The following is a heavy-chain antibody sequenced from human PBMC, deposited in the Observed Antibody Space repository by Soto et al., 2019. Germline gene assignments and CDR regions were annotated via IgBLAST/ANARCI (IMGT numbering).Heavy chain of an antibody. J-gene: IGHJ6*02. V-gene: IGHV3-30-3*01. D-gene: IGHD6-19*01. CDR1: GFTFSSYA. Sequence: QVQLVESGGGVVQPGRSLRLSCAASGFTFSSYAMHWVRQAPGKGLEWVAVISYDGSNKYYADSVKGRFTISRDNSKNTLNLRRNSLRAEDTAVYDCARDAREDSSGWYVGMDVWGQGTTVTVSS. CDR2: ISYDGSNK. CDR3: ARDAREDSSGWYVGMDV.